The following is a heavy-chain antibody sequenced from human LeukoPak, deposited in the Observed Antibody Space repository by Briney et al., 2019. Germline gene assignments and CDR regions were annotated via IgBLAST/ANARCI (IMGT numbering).Heavy chain of an antibody. CDR2: IKQDGSEK. CDR1: GFTFSSYR. CDR3: ARVTAAAGYYFDY. V-gene: IGHV3-7*01. D-gene: IGHD6-13*01. Sequence: GGSLRLSCAASGFTFSSYRMSWVRQAPGKGLEWVANIKQDGSEKYYVDSVKGRFTISRDNAKNSLYLQMNSLRAEDTAVYYCARVTAAAGYYFDYWGQGTLVTVSS. J-gene: IGHJ4*02.